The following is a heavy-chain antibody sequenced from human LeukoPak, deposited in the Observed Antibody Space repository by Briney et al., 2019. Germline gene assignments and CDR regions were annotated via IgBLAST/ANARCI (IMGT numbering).Heavy chain of an antibody. D-gene: IGHD3-10*01. Sequence: PGGSLRLSCAASGFTFSSYSMNWVRQAPGKGLEWVSYISSSSSTIYYADSVKGRFTISRDNAKNSLYLQMNSLRAEDTAVYYCARDLKGSGSYYNVIMDYYYYMDVWGKGTTVTVSS. CDR1: GFTFSSYS. J-gene: IGHJ6*03. V-gene: IGHV3-48*01. CDR2: ISSSSSTI. CDR3: ARDLKGSGSYYNVIMDYYYYMDV.